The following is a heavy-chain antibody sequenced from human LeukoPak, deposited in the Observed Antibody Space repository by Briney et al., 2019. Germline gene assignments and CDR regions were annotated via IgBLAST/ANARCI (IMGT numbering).Heavy chain of an antibody. CDR1: GFTFSSYA. V-gene: IGHV3-23*01. D-gene: IGHD5-18*01. CDR3: AKMEIQLWFSDY. Sequence: QTGGSLRLSCAASGFTFSSYAMSWVRQAPGKGLEWVSAISGSGRSTYYADSVKGRFTISRDNSTNTLYLQMNSLRAEDTAVYYCAKMEIQLWFSDYWGQGTLVTVPS. J-gene: IGHJ4*02. CDR2: ISGSGRST.